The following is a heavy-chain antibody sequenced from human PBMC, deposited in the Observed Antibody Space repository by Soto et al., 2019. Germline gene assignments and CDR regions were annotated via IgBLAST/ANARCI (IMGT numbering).Heavy chain of an antibody. Sequence: ASVKVSCKASGCTFSSYAISWVRQAPGQGLEWMGGIIPIFGTANYAQKFQGRVAITADESTSTAYMELSSLRSEDTAVYYCARSPNTAMDYFDYWGQGTLVTVSS. D-gene: IGHD5-18*01. CDR1: GCTFSSYA. CDR3: ARSPNTAMDYFDY. CDR2: IIPIFGTA. J-gene: IGHJ4*02. V-gene: IGHV1-69*13.